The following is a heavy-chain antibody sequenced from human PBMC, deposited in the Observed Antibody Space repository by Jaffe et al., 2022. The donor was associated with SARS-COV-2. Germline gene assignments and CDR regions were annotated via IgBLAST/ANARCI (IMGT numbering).Heavy chain of an antibody. V-gene: IGHV3-53*02. J-gene: IGHJ6*03. Sequence: EVHLVETGGGLIQPGGSLRLSCAASGFTVRANYMSWVRQAPGKGLEWVSVIYSGGSTYYADSVKGRFTISRDNSENTLYLQMDSLTAEDTAMYFCARDTGNYYASGSYRSYYYYMDVWGRGTTVTVSS. D-gene: IGHD3-10*01. CDR3: ARDTGNYYASGSYRSYYYYMDV. CDR2: IYSGGST. CDR1: GFTVRANY.